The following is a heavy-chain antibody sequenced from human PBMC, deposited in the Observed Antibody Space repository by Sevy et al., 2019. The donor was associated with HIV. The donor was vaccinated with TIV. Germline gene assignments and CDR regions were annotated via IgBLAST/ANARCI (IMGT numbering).Heavy chain of an antibody. CDR3: SAGWVSGIMSVRAFDL. D-gene: IGHD3-16*01. Sequence: GGSLRLSCAASGFPFSGACMNWVRQAPGKGLEWVGLIKNENEGGTTDYAAPVKGRFTISKEDSNNNLFLQMSSLMTEDTAVYYCSAGWVSGIMSVRAFDLWGQGTMVTVSS. J-gene: IGHJ3*01. CDR2: IKNENEGGTT. CDR1: GFPFSGAC. V-gene: IGHV3-15*01.